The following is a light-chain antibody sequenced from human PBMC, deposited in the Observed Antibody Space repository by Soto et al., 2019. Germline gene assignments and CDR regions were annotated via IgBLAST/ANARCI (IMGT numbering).Light chain of an antibody. Sequence: DIQITQSPSSLSASVGDRVTIICRASQSVSTRLAWYQQKPGKAPKLLIYAASSLQSGVPSRFSGSGSETDFTLTISSLQPDDFATYYCQQYDSYLMWTFGQGTKVDIK. CDR2: AAS. V-gene: IGKV1-5*02. J-gene: IGKJ1*01. CDR1: QSVSTR. CDR3: QQYDSYLMWT.